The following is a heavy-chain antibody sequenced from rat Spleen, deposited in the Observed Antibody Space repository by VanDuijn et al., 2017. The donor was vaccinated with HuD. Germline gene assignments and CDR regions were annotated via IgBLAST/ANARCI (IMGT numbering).Heavy chain of an antibody. D-gene: IGHD1-9*01. V-gene: IGHV5-20*01. CDR2: ISYDGGST. J-gene: IGHJ2*01. CDR3: TTPPYYGYTLFDY. Sequence: EVQLVESGGGLVQPGRSMKLSCAASGFTFSHYDMAWVRQAPTKGLEWVASISYDGGSTYYRDSVKGRFTISRDNAKSSLYLQMDSLRSEDTATYYCTTPPYYGYTLFDYWGQGVMVTVSS. CDR1: GFTFSHYD.